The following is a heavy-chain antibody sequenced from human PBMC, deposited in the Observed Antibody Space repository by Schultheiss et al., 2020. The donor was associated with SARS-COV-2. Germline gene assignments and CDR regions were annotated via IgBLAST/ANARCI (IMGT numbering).Heavy chain of an antibody. J-gene: IGHJ4*02. CDR3: ARGVGGSLDY. D-gene: IGHD1-26*01. CDR2: ISSSGSTI. Sequence: GGSLRLSCAASGFTFSTFWMSWVRQAPGKGLEWVSYISSSGSTIYYADSVKGRFTISRDNSKNTLYLQMNSLRAEDTAVYYCARGVGGSLDYWGQGTLVTVSS. CDR1: GFTFSTFW. V-gene: IGHV3-48*01.